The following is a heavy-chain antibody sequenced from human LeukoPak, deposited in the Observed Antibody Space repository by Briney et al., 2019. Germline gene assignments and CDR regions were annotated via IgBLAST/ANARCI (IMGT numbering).Heavy chain of an antibody. J-gene: IGHJ4*02. V-gene: IGHV1-18*01. CDR3: ARAFYYGSGSYYDY. CDR1: GYTFTSYG. Sequence: EASVKVSCKASGYTFTSYGISWVRQAPGQGLEWMGWISAYNGNTNYAQKLQGRVTMTTDTSTSTAYMELRSLRSDDAAVYYCARAFYYGSGSYYDYWGQGTLVTVSS. D-gene: IGHD3-10*01. CDR2: ISAYNGNT.